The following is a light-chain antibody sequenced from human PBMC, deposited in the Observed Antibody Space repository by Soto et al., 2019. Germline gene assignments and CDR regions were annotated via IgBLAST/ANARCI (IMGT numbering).Light chain of an antibody. CDR3: QQYNSYSPET. Sequence: DIQMTQSPSTLSASVGDRVTITCRASQSISSWLAWYQHKPGKAPKLLIYKASSLESGVPSRFSGSGSGTEFTLTISSLQPDDFATYYCQQYNSYSPETFGQGTKVEIK. CDR1: QSISSW. CDR2: KAS. J-gene: IGKJ1*01. V-gene: IGKV1-5*03.